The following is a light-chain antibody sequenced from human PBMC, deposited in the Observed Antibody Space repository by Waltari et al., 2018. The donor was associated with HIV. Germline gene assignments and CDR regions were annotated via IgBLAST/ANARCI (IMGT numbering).Light chain of an antibody. CDR3: SSYTRSSTHYV. CDR2: DVT. V-gene: IGLV2-14*03. CDR1: NSDVGRYNF. Sequence: QSALTPTASVSGSPGQSITIPVNGTNSDVGRYNFASCYQHHPGRAPKLIIYDVTNRPSWGSNRFSGSKSGNTASLTISGLQAEDEADYFCSSYTRSSTHYVFGTGTKVTVL. J-gene: IGLJ1*01.